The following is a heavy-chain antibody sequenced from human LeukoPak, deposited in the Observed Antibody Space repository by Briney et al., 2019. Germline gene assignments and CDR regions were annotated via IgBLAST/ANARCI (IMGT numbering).Heavy chain of an antibody. CDR1: GFTVSSNY. V-gene: IGHV3-53*01. D-gene: IGHD4/OR15-4a*01. Sequence: GGSLRLYCAASGFTVSSNYMGWVRPAPGKGLEWVSVIYSGGSTYYADSVKGRFTISRDNSKNTLYLQMNSLRAEGTAVYYCAQGATALDAFDIWGQGTMVTVSS. CDR3: AQGATALDAFDI. CDR2: IYSGGST. J-gene: IGHJ3*02.